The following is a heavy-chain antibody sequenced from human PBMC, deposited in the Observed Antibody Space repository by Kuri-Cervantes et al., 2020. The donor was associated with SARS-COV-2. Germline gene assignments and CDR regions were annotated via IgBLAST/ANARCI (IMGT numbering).Heavy chain of an antibody. CDR3: TTGPTVGATWGVDY. Sequence: GESLKISCTAAGFTFGDYAMSWVRQAPGKGLEWVGRIKSKTDGGTTDYAAPVKGRFTISRDDSKNTLYLQMNSLKTEDTAVYYCTTGPTVGATWGVDYWGQGTLVTVSS. CDR1: GFTFGDYA. J-gene: IGHJ4*02. V-gene: IGHV3-15*01. D-gene: IGHD1-26*01. CDR2: IKSKTDGGTT.